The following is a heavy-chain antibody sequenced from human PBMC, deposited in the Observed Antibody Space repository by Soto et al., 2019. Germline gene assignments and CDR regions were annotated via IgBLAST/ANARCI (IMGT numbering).Heavy chain of an antibody. CDR2: MNPNSGNT. CDR1: GYTFTSYD. J-gene: IGHJ6*03. CDR3: ARGWRFLEWLFRNYMDV. D-gene: IGHD3-3*01. Sequence: ASVKVSCKASGYTFTSYDINWVRQATGQGLEWMGWMNPNSGNTGYAQKFQGRVTMTRNTSISTAYMELSSLRSEDTAVYYCARGWRFLEWLFRNYMDVWGKGTTVTVSS. V-gene: IGHV1-8*01.